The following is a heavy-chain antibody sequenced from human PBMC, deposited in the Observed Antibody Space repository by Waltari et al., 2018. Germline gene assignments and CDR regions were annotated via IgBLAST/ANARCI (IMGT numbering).Heavy chain of an antibody. CDR1: GGSITTITYF. CDR2: FSYNGNT. D-gene: IGHD2-21*01. CDR3: ARGLGAIY. J-gene: IGHJ4*01. Sequence: QLQMQESGPGLVRPSETLSLTCAVSGGSITTITYFWGWIRQPPGKGLGWIASFSYNGNTYYNPSLKSRVTISGDTSKNQFSLLLSAVTAADTAVYYCARGLGAIYWGHGTLVTVSS. V-gene: IGHV4-39*07.